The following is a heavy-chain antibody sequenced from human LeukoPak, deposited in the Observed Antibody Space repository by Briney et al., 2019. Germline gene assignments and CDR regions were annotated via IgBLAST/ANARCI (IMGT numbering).Heavy chain of an antibody. J-gene: IGHJ6*02. CDR1: GFTFGDYA. Sequence: GGSLRLSCTASGFTFGDYAMSWFRQAPGKGLEWVGFIRSKAYGGTTEYAASVKGRFAISRDDSKSIAYLQMNSLKTEDTAVYYCTRSVDYYYYGMDVWGQGTTVTVSS. D-gene: IGHD5-12*01. CDR2: IRSKAYGGTT. CDR3: TRSVDYYYYGMDV. V-gene: IGHV3-49*03.